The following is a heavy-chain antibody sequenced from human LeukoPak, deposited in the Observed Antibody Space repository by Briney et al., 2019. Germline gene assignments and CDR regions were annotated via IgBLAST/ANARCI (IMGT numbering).Heavy chain of an antibody. CDR3: ARAIVDYALPDY. Sequence: ASVKVSCKASGYTFTGYYMHWVRQAPGQGLEWMGWINPSGGSTSYAQKFQGRVTMTRDTSTSTVYMELSSLRSEDTAVYYCARAIVDYALPDYWGQGTLVTVSS. D-gene: IGHD2-2*01. CDR2: INPSGGST. J-gene: IGHJ4*02. CDR1: GYTFTGYY. V-gene: IGHV1-46*01.